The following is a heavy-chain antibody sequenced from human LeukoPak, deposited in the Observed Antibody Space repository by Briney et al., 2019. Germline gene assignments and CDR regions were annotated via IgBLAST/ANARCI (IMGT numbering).Heavy chain of an antibody. CDR3: AKFSYGDYVA. CDR2: ISSSGGT. J-gene: IGHJ4*02. Sequence: GGSLRLSCAASGFTFSSYAMSWVRQAPGKGLEWVSTISSSGGTYYADSVKGRLTISRDNSKNTLSLQMNSLRADDTAVYYCAKFSYGDYVAWGRGTLVTVSP. V-gene: IGHV3-23*01. D-gene: IGHD4-17*01. CDR1: GFTFSSYA.